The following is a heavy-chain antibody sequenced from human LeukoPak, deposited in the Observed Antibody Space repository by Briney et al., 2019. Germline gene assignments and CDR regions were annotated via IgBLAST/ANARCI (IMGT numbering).Heavy chain of an antibody. CDR3: ARDRGRPLGWELWSSLYYYYGMDV. J-gene: IGHJ6*02. V-gene: IGHV3-30*19. CDR1: GFTFSSYG. D-gene: IGHD4/OR15-4a*01. Sequence: GGSLRLSCAASGFTFSSYGMHWVRQAPGKGLEWVAVIWYDGSNKYYADSVKGRFTISRDNSKNTLYLQMNSLRAEDTAVYYCARDRGRPLGWELWSSLYYYYGMDVWGQGTTVTVSS. CDR2: IWYDGSNK.